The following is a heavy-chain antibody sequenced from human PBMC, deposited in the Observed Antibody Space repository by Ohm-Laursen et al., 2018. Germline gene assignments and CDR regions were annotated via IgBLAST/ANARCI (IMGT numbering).Heavy chain of an antibody. CDR2: ISGSGRTT. D-gene: IGHD3-10*01. V-gene: IGHV3-23*01. J-gene: IGHJ4*02. CDR3: ARGGMGVDYYGSGSYYPLDY. Sequence: SLRLSCAASGFTFSSYGMTWVRQAPGKGLEWVSAISGSGRTTYYADSVKGRFTISRDNAKNSLYLQMNSLRAEDTAVYYCARGGMGVDYYGSGSYYPLDYWGQGTLVTVSS. CDR1: GFTFSSYG.